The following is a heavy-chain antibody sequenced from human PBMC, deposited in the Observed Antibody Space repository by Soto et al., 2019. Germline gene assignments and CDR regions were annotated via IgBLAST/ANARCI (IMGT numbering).Heavy chain of an antibody. CDR2: MNPNSGRT. CDR1: GYTFTHYD. CDR3: STWGRNGWYTGFF. V-gene: IGHV1-8*02. J-gene: IGHJ4*02. D-gene: IGHD6-19*01. Sequence: QVQLVQSGAEVRKPGASVKVSCKTSGYTFTHYDINWVRQAPGQGLEWVGRMNPNSGRTDYAQKLEGRVTMTRDISISTAYMELSSLGYDDTAVYFCSTWGRNGWYTGFFWGQGTLVTVSS.